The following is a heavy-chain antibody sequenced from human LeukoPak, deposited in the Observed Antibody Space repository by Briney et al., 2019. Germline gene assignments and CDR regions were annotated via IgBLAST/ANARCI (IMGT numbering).Heavy chain of an antibody. CDR3: ARDSGYVILTGYFPLDY. CDR1: GGSISDSSYY. J-gene: IGHJ4*02. V-gene: IGHV4-39*07. D-gene: IGHD3-9*01. CDR2: IYYSGNT. Sequence: PSETLSLTCTVSGGSISDSSYYWGWIRQPPGKGLEWIGSIYYSGNTYYNPSLKSRVTISVDTSKNQFSLKLSSVTAADTAVYYCARDSGYVILTGYFPLDYWSQGTLVTVSS.